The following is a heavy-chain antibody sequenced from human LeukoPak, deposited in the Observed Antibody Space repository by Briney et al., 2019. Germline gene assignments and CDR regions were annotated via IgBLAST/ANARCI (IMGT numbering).Heavy chain of an antibody. J-gene: IGHJ5*02. Sequence: SETLSLTCTVSGGSISSYYWSWIRQPAAKGLEWIGRIYTSGSTNYNPSLKSRVTMSVDTSKNQFSLKLSSVTAADTAVYYCARVEYQLLSVWFDPWGQGTLVTVSS. CDR1: GGSISSYY. V-gene: IGHV4-4*07. CDR3: ARVEYQLLSVWFDP. D-gene: IGHD2-2*01. CDR2: IYTSGST.